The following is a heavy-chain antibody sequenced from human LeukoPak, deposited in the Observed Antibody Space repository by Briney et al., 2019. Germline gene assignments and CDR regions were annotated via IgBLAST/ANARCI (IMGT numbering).Heavy chain of an antibody. CDR2: ISDIGSI. CDR3: AGHHPRNTVDF. J-gene: IGHJ4*02. Sequence: TSETLSLTCTVSGGSISSGGYYWSWIRQPPGKGLGWIAYISDIGSINYNPSLKSRVTISLDTSKNQFSLKLSSVTAADTAVYYCAGHHPRNTVDFWGQGTLVTVSS. V-gene: IGHV4-61*08. CDR1: GGSISSGGYY. D-gene: IGHD2-8*02.